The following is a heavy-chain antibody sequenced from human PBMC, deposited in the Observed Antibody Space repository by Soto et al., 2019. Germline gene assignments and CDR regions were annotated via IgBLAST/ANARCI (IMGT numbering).Heavy chain of an antibody. V-gene: IGHV4-39*01. D-gene: IGHD1-7*01. J-gene: IGHJ4*02. CDR2: IYYSGST. CDR3: ARSPATDTVELDY. CDR1: GGSISSSSYY. Sequence: QLQLQESGPGLVKPSETLSLTCTVSGGSISSSSYYWGWIRQPPGKGLEWIGSIYYSGSTYYNPSLKSRVTISVDTSKNQFSLKLSSVTAADTAVYYCARSPATDTVELDYWGQGTLVTVSS.